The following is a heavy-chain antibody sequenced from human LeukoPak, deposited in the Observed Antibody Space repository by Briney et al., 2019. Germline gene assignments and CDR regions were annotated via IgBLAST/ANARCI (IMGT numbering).Heavy chain of an antibody. CDR1: GGSISSGDYY. CDR2: IYYSGST. Sequence: SETLSLTCTVSGGSISSGDYYWSWIRQPPGKGLEWIGYIYYSGSTYYNPSLKSRDTISVDTSKNQFSLKLSSVTAADTAVYYCARGLLLYWYFDLWGRGTLVTVSS. J-gene: IGHJ2*01. CDR3: ARGLLLYWYFDL. D-gene: IGHD2-15*01. V-gene: IGHV4-30-4*01.